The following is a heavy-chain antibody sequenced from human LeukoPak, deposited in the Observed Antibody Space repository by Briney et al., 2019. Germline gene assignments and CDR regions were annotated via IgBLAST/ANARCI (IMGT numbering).Heavy chain of an antibody. D-gene: IGHD3-10*01. CDR1: GFTFSDHH. V-gene: IGHV3-11*04. Sequence: GGSLRLSCASSGFTFSDHHMSWIRQAPGKGLEWVSDIGLGGSNIDYADSVKGRFTISRDDARNSLYLEMNSLRAEDTAVYYCARDRVVPGLVFDHWGQGTLVSVSS. CDR2: IGLGGSNI. J-gene: IGHJ4*02. CDR3: ARDRVVPGLVFDH.